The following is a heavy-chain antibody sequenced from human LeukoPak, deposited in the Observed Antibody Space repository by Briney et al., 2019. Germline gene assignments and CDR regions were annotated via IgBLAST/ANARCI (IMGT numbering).Heavy chain of an antibody. CDR1: GFTISMYA. V-gene: IGHV3-64*01. J-gene: IGHJ4*02. Sequence: GGSLRLSCAASGFTISMYAMHWVRQAPGKGLEYGSAISSDGSSTYYANSVKGRFTISRDTSKNTLYLQMGSLRADDMAVYYCARSPRDFWSGYLGYWGQGTLVTVSS. CDR2: ISSDGSST. CDR3: ARSPRDFWSGYLGY. D-gene: IGHD3-3*01.